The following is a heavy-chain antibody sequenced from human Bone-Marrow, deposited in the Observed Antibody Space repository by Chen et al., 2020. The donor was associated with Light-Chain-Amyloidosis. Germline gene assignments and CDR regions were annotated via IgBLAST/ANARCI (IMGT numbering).Heavy chain of an antibody. V-gene: IGHV3-73*02. CDR1: GFPFSGSA. Sequence: EVQLVESGGGLVQPGGSLKLSCAASGFPFSGSAMHWVRQASGKGLEWVGRIRSKANSYATAYAASVKGSFTISRNDSKNTAYLQMNSLKTEDTAVYYCTRLGSGSYSVAYWGQGTLVTVSS. J-gene: IGHJ4*02. CDR3: TRLGSGSYSVAY. CDR2: IRSKANSYAT. D-gene: IGHD1-26*01.